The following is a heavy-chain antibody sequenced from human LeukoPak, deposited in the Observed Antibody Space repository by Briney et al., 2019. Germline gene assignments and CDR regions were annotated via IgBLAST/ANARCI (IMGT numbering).Heavy chain of an antibody. CDR1: GYTFTGYY. V-gene: IGHV1-2*06. Sequence: ASVKVSCKASGYTFTGYYMHWVRQAPGQGLEWMGRINPNSGGTNYAQKFQGRVTMTRDTSISTAYMELNRLRSDDTAVYYCAREIRSGYYYYMDVWGKGTTVTVSS. CDR3: AREIRSGYYYYMDV. CDR2: INPNSGGT. J-gene: IGHJ6*03.